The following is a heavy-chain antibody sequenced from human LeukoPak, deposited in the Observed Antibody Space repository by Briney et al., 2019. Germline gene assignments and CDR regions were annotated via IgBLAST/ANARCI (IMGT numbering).Heavy chain of an antibody. D-gene: IGHD3-10*01. J-gene: IGHJ4*02. V-gene: IGHV3-66*01. CDR2: IYSDGTI. CDR1: GFTFSTYA. CDR3: ARDWLGVGYFDY. Sequence: PGGSLRLSCAASGFTFSTYAMSWVRQAPGKGLEWVSVIYSDGTISYADSVKGRFTISRDNSKNTLYLQMNSLRAEDTAVYYCARDWLGVGYFDYWGQGTLVTVSS.